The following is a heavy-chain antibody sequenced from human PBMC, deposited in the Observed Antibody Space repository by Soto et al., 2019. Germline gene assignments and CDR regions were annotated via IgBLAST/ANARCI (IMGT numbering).Heavy chain of an antibody. V-gene: IGHV1-46*03. Sequence: ASVKVSCKASGYTFTSYYMHWVRQAPGQGLEWMGIINPSGGSTSYAQKFQGRVTMTRDTSTSTVYMELSSLRSEDTAVYYCARAYYDILSNYYDYKDVWGKGTTVTVSS. D-gene: IGHD3-9*01. CDR2: INPSGGST. CDR3: ARAYYDILSNYYDYKDV. CDR1: GYTFTSYY. J-gene: IGHJ6*03.